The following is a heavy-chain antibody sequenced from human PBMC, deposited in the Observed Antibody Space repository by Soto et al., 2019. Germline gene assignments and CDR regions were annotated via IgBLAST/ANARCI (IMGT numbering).Heavy chain of an antibody. D-gene: IGHD5-18*01. J-gene: IGHJ6*02. CDR1: GFTFDDYA. V-gene: IGHV3-9*01. CDR3: AKDLGRGYSYGPRGYYYGMDV. Sequence: GGSLRLSCAASGFTFDDYAMHWVRQAPGKGLEWVSGISWNSGSIGYADSVKGRFTISRDNAKNSLYLQMNSLRAEDTALYYCAKDLGRGYSYGPRGYYYGMDVWGQETTVTVSS. CDR2: ISWNSGSI.